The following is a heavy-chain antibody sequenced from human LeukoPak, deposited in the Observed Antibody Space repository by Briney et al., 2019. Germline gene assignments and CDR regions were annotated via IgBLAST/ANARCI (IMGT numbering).Heavy chain of an antibody. CDR1: GYTFTSYD. Sequence: ASVKVSCKAPGYTFTSYDINWVRQATGQGLEWMGWMNPNSGNTGYAQKFQGRVTMTRNTSISTAYMELSSLRSEDTAVYYCARSLASYYYDSSGYYWFDYWGQGTLVTVSS. J-gene: IGHJ4*02. CDR2: MNPNSGNT. D-gene: IGHD3-22*01. CDR3: ARSLASYYYDSSGYYWFDY. V-gene: IGHV1-8*01.